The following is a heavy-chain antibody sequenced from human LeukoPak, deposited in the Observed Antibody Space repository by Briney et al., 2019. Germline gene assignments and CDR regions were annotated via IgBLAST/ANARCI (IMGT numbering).Heavy chain of an antibody. D-gene: IGHD1-26*01. Sequence: SQTLSLTCTVSGGSISSGGYYWSWIRQHPGKGLEWIGYIYYSGSTYYNPSLKSRVTISVDTSKNQFSLKLSSVTAADTAVYYCAREVGQPNNWFDPWGQGTLVTVSS. CDR2: IYYSGST. J-gene: IGHJ5*02. V-gene: IGHV4-31*03. CDR3: AREVGQPNNWFDP. CDR1: GGSISSGGYY.